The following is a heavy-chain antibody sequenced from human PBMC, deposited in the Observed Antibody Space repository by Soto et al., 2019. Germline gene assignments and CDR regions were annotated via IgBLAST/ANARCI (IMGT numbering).Heavy chain of an antibody. CDR3: ARDTYYYDSSGYYSY. CDR2: ISYDGSNK. CDR1: GFTFSSYA. Sequence: PGGSLRLSCAASGFTFSSYAMHWVRQAPGKGLEWVAVISYDGSNKYYADSVKGRFTISRDNSKNTLYLQMNSLRAEDTAVYYCARDTYYYDSSGYYSYWGQGTLVTVSS. D-gene: IGHD3-22*01. V-gene: IGHV3-30-3*01. J-gene: IGHJ4*02.